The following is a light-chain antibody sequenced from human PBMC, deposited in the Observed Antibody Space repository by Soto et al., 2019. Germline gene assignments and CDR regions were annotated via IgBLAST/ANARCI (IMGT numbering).Light chain of an antibody. CDR1: QSVSSN. V-gene: IGKV3-15*01. CDR2: GAS. Sequence: EIVMTQSPATLSVSPGERATLSCRASQSVSSNLGWYQQKPGQAPRLFIYGASTRATGIPARFSGSGSGTEFTLTISSLQSEDFAVYYCQQYNNWRLITFGQGTRLEIK. CDR3: QQYNNWRLIT. J-gene: IGKJ5*01.